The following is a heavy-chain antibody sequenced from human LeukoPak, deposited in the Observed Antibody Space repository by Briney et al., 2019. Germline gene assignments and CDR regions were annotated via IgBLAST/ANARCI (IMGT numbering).Heavy chain of an antibody. D-gene: IGHD3-10*01. CDR1: GLTFSSYW. Sequence: GGSLRLSCAASGLTFSSYWVTWVRQAPGRGLDWVANIKQDGSEKYYVDSVEGRFTISRDNAKNPVYLQMNSLRAEDTAVYYCAKLSSGGYGSGSYYNFDYWGQGTLVTVSS. V-gene: IGHV3-7*01. J-gene: IGHJ4*02. CDR2: IKQDGSEK. CDR3: AKLSSGGYGSGSYYNFDY.